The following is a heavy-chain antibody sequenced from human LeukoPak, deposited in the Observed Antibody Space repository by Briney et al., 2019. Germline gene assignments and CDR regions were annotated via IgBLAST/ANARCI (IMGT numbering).Heavy chain of an antibody. CDR2: INSDGSST. V-gene: IGHV3-74*01. CDR3: ARDMYTTSSARGAY. Sequence: GGSLRLSCAASGFTFSSYWMHWVRQAPGKGPEWVSRINSDGSSTTYADSVKGRFTISRDNDKNTLSLQMNRLRAEDTAVYYCARDMYTTSSARGAYWGQGTLVTVSS. CDR1: GFTFSSYW. J-gene: IGHJ4*02. D-gene: IGHD6-6*01.